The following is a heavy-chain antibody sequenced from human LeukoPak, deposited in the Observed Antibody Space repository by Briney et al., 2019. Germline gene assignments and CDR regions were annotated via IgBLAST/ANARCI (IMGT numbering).Heavy chain of an antibody. D-gene: IGHD1-26*01. Sequence: SETLSLTCAVYGGSFSGYYWSWIRQPPGKGLEWIGEINHSGSTIYNPSLKSRVTISVDTSKNQFSLKLSSVTAADTAVYYCARDSGSYNFDYWGQGTLVTVSS. J-gene: IGHJ4*02. CDR3: ARDSGSYNFDY. V-gene: IGHV4-34*01. CDR1: GGSFSGYY. CDR2: INHSGST.